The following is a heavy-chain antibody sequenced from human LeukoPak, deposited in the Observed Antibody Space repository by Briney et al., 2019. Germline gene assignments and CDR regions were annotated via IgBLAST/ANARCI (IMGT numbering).Heavy chain of an antibody. CDR1: GGSISSYY. Sequence: SGTLSLTCTVSGGSISSYYWTWIRQPPGKGLEWIGYIYYSGSTNYNPSLKSRVTISVDTSKNQFSLKLSSVTAADTAVYYCARDRVPEGFDYWGQGTLVTVSS. J-gene: IGHJ4*02. D-gene: IGHD2-2*01. V-gene: IGHV4-59*01. CDR3: ARDRVPEGFDY. CDR2: IYYSGST.